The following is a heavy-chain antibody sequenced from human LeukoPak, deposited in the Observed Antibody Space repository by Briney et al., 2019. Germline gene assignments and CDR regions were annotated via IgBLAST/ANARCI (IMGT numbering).Heavy chain of an antibody. CDR2: IIPIFGTA. CDR1: GGTFSSYT. J-gene: IGHJ4*02. Sequence: SVKVSCKASGGTFSSYTISWVRQAPGQGLEWMGGIIPIFGTANYAQKFQGRVTITADKSTSTAYMELSSLRSEDTAVYYCARSVSGSYKPFDYWGQGTLVTVSS. CDR3: ARSVSGSYKPFDY. D-gene: IGHD3-10*01. V-gene: IGHV1-69*06.